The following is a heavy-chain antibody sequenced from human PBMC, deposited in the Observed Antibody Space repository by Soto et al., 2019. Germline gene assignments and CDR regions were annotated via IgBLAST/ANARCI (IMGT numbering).Heavy chain of an antibody. Sequence: VASVKVSCKASGYTFTSYGISWVRQAPGQGLEWMGWISAYNGNTNYAQKLQGRVTMTTDTSTSTAYMELRSLRSDDTAVYYCARDGWPFYDSSGYYESNWFDPWGQGTLVTVSS. CDR3: ARDGWPFYDSSGYYESNWFDP. D-gene: IGHD3-22*01. CDR2: ISAYNGNT. CDR1: GYTFTSYG. V-gene: IGHV1-18*01. J-gene: IGHJ5*02.